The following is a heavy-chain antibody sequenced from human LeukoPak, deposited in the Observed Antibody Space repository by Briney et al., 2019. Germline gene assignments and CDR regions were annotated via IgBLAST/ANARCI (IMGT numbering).Heavy chain of an antibody. CDR1: GYTFTGYY. CDR2: INPNSGAT. Sequence: GASVKVSCKASGYTFTGYYMHWARQAPGQGLEWMGWINPNSGATTYAQMFQGRVTMTRDTSISTAYMELSRLRSDDTAVYYCARDTGSWNGYVDYWGQGTLVSVSS. V-gene: IGHV1-2*02. CDR3: ARDTGSWNGYVDY. D-gene: IGHD3-3*01. J-gene: IGHJ4*02.